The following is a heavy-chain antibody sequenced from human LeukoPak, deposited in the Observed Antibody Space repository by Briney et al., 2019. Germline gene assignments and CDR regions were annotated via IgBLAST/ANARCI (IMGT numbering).Heavy chain of an antibody. CDR1: GFTFSSYS. D-gene: IGHD2-2*01. CDR2: ISSSSSYI. CDR3: ARVVVVPAASYYYYYGMDV. V-gene: IGHV3-21*01. Sequence: GGSLRLSCAASGFTFSSYSMNWVRQAPGKGQEWVSSISSSSSYIYYADSVKGRFTISRDNAKDSLYLQMNSLRAEDTAVYYCARVVVVPAASYYYYYGMDVWGQGTTVTVSS. J-gene: IGHJ6*02.